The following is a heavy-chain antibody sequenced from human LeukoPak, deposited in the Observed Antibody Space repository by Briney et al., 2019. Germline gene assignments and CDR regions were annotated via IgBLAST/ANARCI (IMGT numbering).Heavy chain of an antibody. J-gene: IGHJ4*02. D-gene: IGHD2-2*01. CDR1: GGSISSGDYY. CDR3: ASEPSSTKGDY. V-gene: IGHV4-30-4*08. CDR2: IYYSGST. Sequence: PSETLSPTCTVSGGSISSGDYYWSWIRQPPGKGLEWIGYIYYSGSTYYNPSLKSRVTISVDTSKNQFSLKLSSVTAADTAVYYCASEPSSTKGDYWGQGTLVTVSS.